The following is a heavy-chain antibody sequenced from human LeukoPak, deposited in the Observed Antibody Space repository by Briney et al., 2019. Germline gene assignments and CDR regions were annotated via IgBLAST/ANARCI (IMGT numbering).Heavy chain of an antibody. D-gene: IGHD1-20*01. CDR3: ARGYNWNHEWFDP. J-gene: IGHJ5*02. CDR1: GYSITSYY. V-gene: IGHV4-59*01. Sequence: NPSETLSLTCTVSGYSITSYYWSWIRQPPGKGLEWIGYIYYSGSTNYNPSLKSRVTISVDTSKNQFSLKLSSVTAADTAVYYCARGYNWNHEWFDPWGQGTLVTVSS. CDR2: IYYSGST.